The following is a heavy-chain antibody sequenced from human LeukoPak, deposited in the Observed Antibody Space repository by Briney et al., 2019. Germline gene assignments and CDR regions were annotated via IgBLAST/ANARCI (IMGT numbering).Heavy chain of an antibody. V-gene: IGHV1-18*01. D-gene: IGHD5-12*01. CDR3: ARDPYSGYDSDAFDI. Sequence: ASVTVSCKASGYTFTIYGINWVRQAPGQGLEWMGWISAYNGNTKYAQKLQGRVTMTTDTSTNTAYMELRSLRSDDTAVYYCARDPYSGYDSDAFDIWGQGTMVTVSS. CDR2: ISAYNGNT. J-gene: IGHJ3*02. CDR1: GYTFTIYG.